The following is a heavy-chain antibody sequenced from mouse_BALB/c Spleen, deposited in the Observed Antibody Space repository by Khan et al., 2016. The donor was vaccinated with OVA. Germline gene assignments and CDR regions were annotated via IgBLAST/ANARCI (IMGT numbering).Heavy chain of an antibody. V-gene: IGHV10-1*02. CDR2: IRSKSNNYAT. CDR3: VRPNWEKYWYFDV. D-gene: IGHD4-1*01. J-gene: IGHJ1*01. Sequence: EVQLVESGGGLVQPKGSLKLSCAASGFTFNTYAMNWVRQAPGKGLEWVARIRSKSNNYATYYADSVKDRFTISRDDSQSMLYLQMNNLKTEDTAMYYCVRPNWEKYWYFDVWGAETTVTVSS. CDR1: GFTFNTYA.